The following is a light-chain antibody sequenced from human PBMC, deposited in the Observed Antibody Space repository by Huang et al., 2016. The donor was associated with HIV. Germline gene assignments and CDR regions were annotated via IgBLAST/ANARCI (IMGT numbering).Light chain of an antibody. Sequence: EIVMTQSPATLSVSPGQRVTLSCRANRSVSTNLAWYQQRHGKAPRLLIYGSSTRAPGIPARVSGSGSGTDFSLTISSLQSEDFALYYCHQYNNWLLSFGGGTRV. J-gene: IGKJ4*01. CDR2: GSS. CDR1: RSVSTN. CDR3: HQYNNWLLS. V-gene: IGKV3-15*01.